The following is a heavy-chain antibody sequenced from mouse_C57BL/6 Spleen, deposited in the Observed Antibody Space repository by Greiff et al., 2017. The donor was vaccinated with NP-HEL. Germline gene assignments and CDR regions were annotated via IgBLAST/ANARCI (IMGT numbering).Heavy chain of an antibody. CDR3: ARQKGDYFDD. CDR2: ISNGGGST. Sequence: EVMLVESGGGLVQPGGSLKLSCAASGFTFSDYYMYWVRQTPEKRLEWVAYISNGGGSTYYPDTVKGRFTISRDNAKNTLYLQMGRLKSEDTAMYYCARQKGDYFDDWGQGTTLTVSS. CDR1: GFTFSDYY. J-gene: IGHJ2*01. V-gene: IGHV5-12*01.